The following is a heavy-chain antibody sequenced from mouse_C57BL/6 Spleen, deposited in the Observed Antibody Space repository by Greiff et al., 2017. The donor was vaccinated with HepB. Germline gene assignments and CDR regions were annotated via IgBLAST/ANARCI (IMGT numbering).Heavy chain of an antibody. Sequence: VQLQQSGAELVKPGASVKISCKASGYAFSSYWMNWVKQRPGKGLEWIGQIYPGDGDTNYNGKFKGKATLTADKSSSTAYMQLSSLTSEDSAVYFCARRGGNYGYFDYWGQGTTLTVSS. CDR1: GYAFSSYW. J-gene: IGHJ2*01. V-gene: IGHV1-80*01. D-gene: IGHD2-1*01. CDR3: ARRGGNYGYFDY. CDR2: IYPGDGDT.